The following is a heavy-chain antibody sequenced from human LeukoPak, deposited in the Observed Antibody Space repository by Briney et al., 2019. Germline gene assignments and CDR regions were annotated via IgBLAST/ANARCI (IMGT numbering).Heavy chain of an antibody. Sequence: PSETLSLTCTVSGGSISSSSYYWGWIRQPPGKGLEWIGSIYYSGSTYYNPSLKSRVTISVDTSKNQFSLKLSSVTAADTAVYYCARGPVVVDTAMVFDYWGQGTLVTVSS. CDR1: GGSISSSSYY. V-gene: IGHV4-39*01. CDR2: IYYSGST. D-gene: IGHD5-18*01. J-gene: IGHJ4*02. CDR3: ARGPVVVDTAMVFDY.